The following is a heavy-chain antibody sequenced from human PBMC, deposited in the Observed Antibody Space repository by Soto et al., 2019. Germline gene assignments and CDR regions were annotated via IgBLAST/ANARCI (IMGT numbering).Heavy chain of an antibody. Sequence: GGSLRLSCAASGFTFSSYWMSWVRQAPGKGLEWVANIKQDGSEKYYVDSVKGRFTISRDNAKNSLYLQMNSLRAEDTAVYYCARDRNDYGDYNWFDPWGQGTLVTVSS. CDR3: ARDRNDYGDYNWFDP. J-gene: IGHJ5*02. CDR1: GFTFSSYW. V-gene: IGHV3-7*01. CDR2: IKQDGSEK. D-gene: IGHD4-17*01.